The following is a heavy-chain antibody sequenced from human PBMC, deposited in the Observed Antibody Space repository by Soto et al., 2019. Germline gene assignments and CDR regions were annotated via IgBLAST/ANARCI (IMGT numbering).Heavy chain of an antibody. J-gene: IGHJ4*02. CDR3: AKNPDYYGSGSYDY. CDR1: GFTFSSYA. V-gene: IGHV3-23*01. D-gene: IGHD3-10*01. CDR2: ISGSGGST. Sequence: GGSLRLSCAASGFTFSSYAMSWVRQAPGKGLEWVSAISGSGGSTYYADSVKGRFTISRDNSKNTLYLQMNSLRAEDTAVYYCAKNPDYYGSGSYDYWGQGTLVTVSS.